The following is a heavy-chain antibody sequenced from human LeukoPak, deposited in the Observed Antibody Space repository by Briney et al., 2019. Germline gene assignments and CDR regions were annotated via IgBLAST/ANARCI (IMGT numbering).Heavy chain of an antibody. V-gene: IGHV3-48*02. D-gene: IGHD6-19*01. CDR3: VRDNGMTSGWYAGRIDYYYGMDV. J-gene: IGHJ6*02. CDR2: ISSDSGTI. CDR1: GFTFSRNT. Sequence: GGSLRLSCVASGFTFSRNTMNWVRQAPGKGLEWVSYISSDSGTIYYADSVRGRFTISRDNAKNSLYLQMNSLRDEGTAVYYRVRDNGMTSGWYAGRIDYYYGMDVWGQGTTVTVSS.